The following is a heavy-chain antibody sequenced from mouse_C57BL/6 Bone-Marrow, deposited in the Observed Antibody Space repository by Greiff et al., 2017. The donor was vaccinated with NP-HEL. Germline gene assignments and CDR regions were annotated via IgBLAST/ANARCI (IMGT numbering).Heavy chain of an antibody. CDR1: GFSFNTYA. Sequence: EVQLVESGGGLVQPKGSLKLSCAASGFSFNTYAMNWVRQAPGKGLEWVARIRSKSNNYATYYADSVKDRFTISRDDSESMLYLQMNNLKTEDTAMYYCVRHDYYEGAYWGQGTLVTVSA. CDR2: IRSKSNNYAT. CDR3: VRHDYYEGAY. V-gene: IGHV10-1*01. D-gene: IGHD1-1*01. J-gene: IGHJ3*01.